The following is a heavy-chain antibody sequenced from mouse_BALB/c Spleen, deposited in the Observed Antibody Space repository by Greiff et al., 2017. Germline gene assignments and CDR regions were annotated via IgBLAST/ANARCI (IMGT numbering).Heavy chain of an antibody. V-gene: IGHV1-80*01. CDR3: ARSGDSSGYGAMDD. CDR2: IYPGDGDT. D-gene: IGHD3-2*01. Sequence: VQLQQSGAELVRPGSSVKISCKASGYAFSSYWMNWVKQRPGQGLEWIGQIYPGDGDTNYNGKFKGKATLTADKSSSTAYMQLSSLTSEDSAVYFCARSGDSSGYGAMDDWGQGTSVTVSS. CDR1: GYAFSSYW. J-gene: IGHJ4*01.